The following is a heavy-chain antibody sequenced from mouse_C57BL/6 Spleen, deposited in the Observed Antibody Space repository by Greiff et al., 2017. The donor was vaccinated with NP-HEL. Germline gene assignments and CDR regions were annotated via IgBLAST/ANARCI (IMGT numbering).Heavy chain of an antibody. CDR2: IDPSDSYT. CDR3: AGSNYGYFDY. V-gene: IGHV1-69*01. D-gene: IGHD2-5*01. J-gene: IGHJ2*01. Sequence: VQLQQPGAELVMPGASVKLSCKASGYTFTSYWMHWVKQRPGQGLEWIGEIDPSDSYTNYNQKFKGKSTLTVDKSSSTAYMQLSSLTSEDSAVYYCAGSNYGYFDYWGQGTTLTVSS. CDR1: GYTFTSYW.